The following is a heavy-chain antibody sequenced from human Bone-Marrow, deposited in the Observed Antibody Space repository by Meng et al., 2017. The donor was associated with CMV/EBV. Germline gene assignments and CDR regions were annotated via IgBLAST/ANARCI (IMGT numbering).Heavy chain of an antibody. Sequence: QVQLVQSGAEVKKPGASVRVSCKASGYTFTGYYLHWVRQAPGQGLEWMGWINHNSGDTNYAQNFQGRVTMTRDTSLATAYMELSSLRSDDTAVYYCARGRSTGFDYWGQGALVTVSS. CDR3: ARGRSTGFDY. V-gene: IGHV1-2*02. D-gene: IGHD4-11*01. CDR2: INHNSGDT. J-gene: IGHJ4*02. CDR1: GYTFTGYY.